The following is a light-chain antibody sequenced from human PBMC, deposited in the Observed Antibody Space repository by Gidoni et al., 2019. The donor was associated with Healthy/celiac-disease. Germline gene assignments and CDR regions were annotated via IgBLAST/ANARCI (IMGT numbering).Light chain of an antibody. CDR3: QQYDNLPLYT. Sequence: DIQMTQSPSSLSASVGDRVTITCQARQDISNYLNWYQQKPGKAPKLLIYDAANLKTGVPSRFRGSGSGTDFTFTISSLQPEDIATYYCQQYDNLPLYTFGQGTKLEIK. CDR2: DAA. J-gene: IGKJ2*01. CDR1: QDISNY. V-gene: IGKV1-33*01.